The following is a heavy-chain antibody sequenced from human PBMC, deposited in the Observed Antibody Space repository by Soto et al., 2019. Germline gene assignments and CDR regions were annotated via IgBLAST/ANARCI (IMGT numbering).Heavy chain of an antibody. V-gene: IGHV4-30-2*01. CDR3: ARGRGYCSSTSCYTFDY. D-gene: IGHD2-2*02. Sequence: SETLSLTCAVSGGSISSGGYSWIWIRQPPGKGLEWIGYIYHSGSTYYNPSLKSRVTISVDRSKNQFSLKLSSVTAADTAVYYCARGRGYCSSTSCYTFDYWGQGTLVTVSS. CDR1: GGSISSGGYS. J-gene: IGHJ4*02. CDR2: IYHSGST.